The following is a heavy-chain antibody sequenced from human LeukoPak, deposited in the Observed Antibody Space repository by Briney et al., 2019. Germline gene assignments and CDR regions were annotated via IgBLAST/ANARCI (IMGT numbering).Heavy chain of an antibody. Sequence: PGGSLRLSCAASGLTFSSYSMNWVRQAPGKGLEWVSSISSSSSYIYYADSVKGRFTISRDNAKNSLYLQMNSLRAEDTAVYYCARDSFIFYGMDVWGQGTTVTVSS. CDR1: GLTFSSYS. CDR3: ARDSFIFYGMDV. D-gene: IGHD3-3*02. CDR2: ISSSSSYI. V-gene: IGHV3-21*01. J-gene: IGHJ6*02.